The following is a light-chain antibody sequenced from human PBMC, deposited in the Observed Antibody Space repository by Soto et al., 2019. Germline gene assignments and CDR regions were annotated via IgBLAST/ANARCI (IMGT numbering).Light chain of an antibody. J-gene: IGLJ2*01. Sequence: QSALTQPRSVSGSPGQSVTISCTGTSSDVGGYNYVSWYQQHPGKAPKLMIYDVSKRPSGVPDRFSGSKSGNTASLTISGXXAXXXADYYCCSYAGSYTLVFGGGTKLTVL. CDR1: SSDVGGYNY. CDR2: DVS. CDR3: CSYAGSYTLV. V-gene: IGLV2-11*01.